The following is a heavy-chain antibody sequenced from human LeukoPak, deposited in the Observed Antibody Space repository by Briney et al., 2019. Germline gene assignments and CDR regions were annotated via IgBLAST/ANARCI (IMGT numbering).Heavy chain of an antibody. CDR1: GYTFTGYC. Sequence: ASVKVSCKASGYTFTGYCMHWVRQAPGQGLEGMGWISANIGGTNYAQKFQGRVTMTRDTSISTAYMELSRLSSDGTAGDCGAGGRGRHQGDYGRQGPLLTVPS. CDR3: AGGRGRHQGDY. J-gene: IGHJ4*02. D-gene: IGHD2-15*01. CDR2: ISANIGGT. V-gene: IGHV1-2*02.